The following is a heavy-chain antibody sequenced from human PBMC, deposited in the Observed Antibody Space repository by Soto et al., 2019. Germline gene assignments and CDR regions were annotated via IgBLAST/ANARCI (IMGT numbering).Heavy chain of an antibody. CDR2: MSGSTGTI. V-gene: IGHV3-48*01. J-gene: IGHJ4*02. CDR1: GFTFSSYS. D-gene: IGHD4-17*01. CDR3: AREVTTGLTFDY. Sequence: EVQLVESGGDVIQPGGSLRLSCAASGFTFSSYSMNWVRQAPGKGLEWVSYMSGSTGTIYYADSVKGRFTMSRDVASNSLYLQVNSLRAEDTAIYYCAREVTTGLTFDYWGQGTLVTVSS.